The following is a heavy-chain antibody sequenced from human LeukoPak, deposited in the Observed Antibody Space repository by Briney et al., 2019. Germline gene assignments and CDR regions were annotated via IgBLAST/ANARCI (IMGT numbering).Heavy chain of an antibody. CDR3: ARPNGDFYNWFDP. D-gene: IGHD2-21*02. CDR1: GYTFTDYY. V-gene: IGHV1-2*02. CDR2: INPNSGDR. Sequence: ASVMVSCKASGYTFTDYYIHWVRQAPGQGFEWMGWINPNSGDRSYAQRFQDRVTLTRDTSISTAYMELTNLRTDDTAIYYCARPNGDFYNWFDPWGQGTLVTVSS. J-gene: IGHJ5*02.